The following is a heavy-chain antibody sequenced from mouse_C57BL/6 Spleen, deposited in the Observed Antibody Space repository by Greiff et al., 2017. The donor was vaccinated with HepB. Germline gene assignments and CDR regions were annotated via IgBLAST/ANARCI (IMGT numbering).Heavy chain of an antibody. V-gene: IGHV14-4*01. D-gene: IGHD1-1*01. CDR2: IDPENGDT. CDR3: TPITTVVHWDFDV. CDR1: GFNIKDDY. Sequence: EVQLQQSGAELVRPGASVKLSCTASGFNIKDDYMHWVKQRPEQGLEWIGWIDPENGDTEYATKFQGKATITADTSSNTAYLQLSSLTSEDTAVYYCTPITTVVHWDFDVWGTGTTVTVSS. J-gene: IGHJ1*03.